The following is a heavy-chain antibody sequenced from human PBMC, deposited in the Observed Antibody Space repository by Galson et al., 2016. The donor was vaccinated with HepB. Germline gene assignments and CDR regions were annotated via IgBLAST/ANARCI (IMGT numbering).Heavy chain of an antibody. D-gene: IGHD1-26*01. CDR1: GDSVSSNSAN. J-gene: IGHJ4*02. V-gene: IGHV6-1*01. Sequence: CAISGDSVSSNSANWHWIRRSPSRGLEWLGRTYYKSNWYYDYAVSVKSRITINPDTSKNQFSLQLNSVTPEDTAVYYCTRSSPFNTGTFDFWGQGTLVTVSS. CDR3: TRSSPFNTGTFDF. CDR2: TYYKSNWYY.